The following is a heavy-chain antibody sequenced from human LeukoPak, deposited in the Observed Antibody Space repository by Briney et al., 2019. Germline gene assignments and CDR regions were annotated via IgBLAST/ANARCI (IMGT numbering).Heavy chain of an antibody. V-gene: IGHV3-23*01. D-gene: IGHD2-21*01. Sequence: PGGSLRLSCAASGFTFSSNAMSWVRQAPGKGLEWVSSVCGSGGSTYYADSVKCRFTISRDNSKNTLYLQMNSLRAEDAAVYYCAKDLYVDVRWGSAFDIWGQGTVVTVSS. J-gene: IGHJ3*02. CDR2: VCGSGGST. CDR1: GFTFSSNA. CDR3: AKDLYVDVRWGSAFDI.